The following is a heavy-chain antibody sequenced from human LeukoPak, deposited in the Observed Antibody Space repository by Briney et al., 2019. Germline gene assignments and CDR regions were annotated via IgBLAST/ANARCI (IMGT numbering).Heavy chain of an antibody. Sequence: ASVKVSCKASGYTFTTYYMHWVRQAPGQGLEWMGILNPSGGATSFAPKFQGRVTMTRDTSTSTVYMELSSLRSEDTAVYYCARGDGSSPSYWGQGTLVTVSS. J-gene: IGHJ4*02. CDR3: ARGDGSSPSY. V-gene: IGHV1-46*03. D-gene: IGHD6-13*01. CDR2: LNPSGGAT. CDR1: GYTFTTYY.